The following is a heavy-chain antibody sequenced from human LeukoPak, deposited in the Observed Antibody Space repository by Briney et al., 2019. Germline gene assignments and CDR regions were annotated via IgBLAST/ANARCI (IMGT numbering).Heavy chain of an antibody. CDR2: INPSGGST. CDR3: ARDAVGGGKGATYYYYYMDV. CDR1: GYTFTSYY. D-gene: IGHD1-26*01. Sequence: WASVKVSCKASGYTFTSYYMHWVRQAPGQGLEWMGIINPSGGSTSYAQKFQGRVTMTRDMSTSTVYMELSSLRSDDTAVYYCARDAVGGGKGATYYYYYMDVWGKGTTVTVSS. J-gene: IGHJ6*03. V-gene: IGHV1-46*01.